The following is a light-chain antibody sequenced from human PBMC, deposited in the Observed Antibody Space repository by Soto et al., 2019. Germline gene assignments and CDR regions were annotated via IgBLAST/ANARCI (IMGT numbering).Light chain of an antibody. CDR1: QGISSY. J-gene: IGKJ5*01. CDR2: AAS. Sequence: IQLTQSPSSLSASVGDRVTITCRASQGISSYLAWYQQKPGKAPKLLIYAASTLQSGVPSRFSGSGSGTDFTLTSSSLPPEDVATSYCQQLNSHPHPFGQGTRLEIK. V-gene: IGKV1-9*01. CDR3: QQLNSHPHP.